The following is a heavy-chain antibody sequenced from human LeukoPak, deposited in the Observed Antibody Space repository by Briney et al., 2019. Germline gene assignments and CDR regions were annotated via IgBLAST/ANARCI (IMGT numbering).Heavy chain of an antibody. V-gene: IGHV4-4*02. Sequence: SGTLSLTRAVSGGSISSSNWWSWVRQPPGKGLEWIGEIYHSGSTNYNPSLKSRVTISVDKSKNQFSLKLSSVTAADTAVYYCARGRRSIAAHKAFDIWGQGTMVTVSS. D-gene: IGHD6-6*01. CDR3: ARGRRSIAAHKAFDI. J-gene: IGHJ3*02. CDR1: GGSISSSNW. CDR2: IYHSGST.